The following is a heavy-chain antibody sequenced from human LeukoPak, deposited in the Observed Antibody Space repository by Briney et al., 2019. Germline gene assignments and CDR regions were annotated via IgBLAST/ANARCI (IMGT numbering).Heavy chain of an antibody. CDR2: INAGNGNT. Sequence: GASVKVSCKASGYTFTSYAMHWVRQAPGQRLEWMGWINAGNGNTKYSQKFQGRVTITRDTSASTAYMELSSLRSEDTAVYYCARVYSGYDLAHYYYGMDVWGQGTTVTVSS. CDR1: GYTFTSYA. J-gene: IGHJ6*02. CDR3: ARVYSGYDLAHYYYGMDV. V-gene: IGHV1-3*01. D-gene: IGHD5-12*01.